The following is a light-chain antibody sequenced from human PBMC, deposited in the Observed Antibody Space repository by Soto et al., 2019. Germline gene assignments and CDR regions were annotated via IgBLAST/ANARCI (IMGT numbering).Light chain of an antibody. Sequence: QSVLTQPPSVSGAPGQRVTISCTGSSSNIGAGYDVHWYQQLPGTAPKLLIYGDTNRPSGVPDRFSGSKSGTSASLAITGLRAEDEADYYCQSYDNNSDYVFGTGTKLTVL. CDR3: QSYDNNSDYV. CDR2: GDT. CDR1: SSNIGAGYD. V-gene: IGLV1-40*01. J-gene: IGLJ1*01.